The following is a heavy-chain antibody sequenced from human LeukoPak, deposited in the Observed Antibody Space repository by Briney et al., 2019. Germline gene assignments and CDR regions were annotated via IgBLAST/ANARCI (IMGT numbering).Heavy chain of an antibody. J-gene: IGHJ5*02. D-gene: IGHD2-2*01. Sequence: GASVKVSCKASGYTFTGYYMHWVRQAPGQGLEWMGWINPNSGGTNYAQKFQGRVTMTRDTSISTAYMELSRLRSDDTAVYYCARARVPAATGFDPWGQGTLVTVSS. CDR3: ARARVPAATGFDP. V-gene: IGHV1-2*02. CDR2: INPNSGGT. CDR1: GYTFTGYY.